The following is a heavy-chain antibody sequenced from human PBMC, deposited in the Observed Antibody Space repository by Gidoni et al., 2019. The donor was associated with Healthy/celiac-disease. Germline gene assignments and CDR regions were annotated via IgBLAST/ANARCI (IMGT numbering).Heavy chain of an antibody. Sequence: QLQLVQSGAEVKQPRASVKVSCKASGSTFAIYGISWVRQAPGQGLEWIGWNSAYNGNTNYAQKLHGRVTMTTDTSTSTAYMELRSLRSDDTAVYYCARDVVSGSYLRSPHFDYWGQGTLVTVSS. CDR1: GSTFAIYG. J-gene: IGHJ4*02. V-gene: IGHV1-18*04. CDR3: ARDVVSGSYLRSPHFDY. D-gene: IGHD3-16*02. CDR2: NSAYNGNT.